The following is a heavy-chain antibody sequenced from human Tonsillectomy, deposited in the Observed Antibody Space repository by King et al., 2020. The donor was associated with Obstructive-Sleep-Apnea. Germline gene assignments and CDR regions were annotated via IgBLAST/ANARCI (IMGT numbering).Heavy chain of an antibody. V-gene: IGHV4-31*03. D-gene: IGHD5-12*01. J-gene: IGHJ6*02. CDR1: GGSISSGGYY. CDR2: FYYSGST. Sequence: QLQESGPGLVKPSQTLSLTCTVSGGSISSGGYYWSWIRQHPGKGLEWIGYFYYSGSTYYNPSLKSRLTISVETSKNQFSLKLRSVTAADTAVYYCARYFGVATITSYYYGMDVWGQGTTVTVSS. CDR3: ARYFGVATITSYYYGMDV.